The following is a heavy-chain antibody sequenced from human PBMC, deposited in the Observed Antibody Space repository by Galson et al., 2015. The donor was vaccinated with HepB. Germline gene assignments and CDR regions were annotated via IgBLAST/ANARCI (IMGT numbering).Heavy chain of an antibody. Sequence: ETLSLTCTVSGGSISSTDFYWDWIRQPPGKGLECIGYIYYSGSTYYNPSLKSRVTISVDTSKNQFSLKLSSVTAADTAVYYCASRYCSSTSCYLDPWGQGTLVTVSS. CDR1: GGSISSTDFY. J-gene: IGHJ5*02. CDR3: ASRYCSSTSCYLDP. D-gene: IGHD2-2*01. V-gene: IGHV4-39*01. CDR2: IYYSGST.